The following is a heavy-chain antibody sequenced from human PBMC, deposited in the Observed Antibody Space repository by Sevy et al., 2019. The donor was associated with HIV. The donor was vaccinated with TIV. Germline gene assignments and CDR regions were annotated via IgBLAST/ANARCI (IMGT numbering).Heavy chain of an antibody. V-gene: IGHV4-59*01. D-gene: IGHD3-10*01. CDR1: GGSISSYY. CDR2: IYYSGST. Sequence: SETLSLTCTVSGGSISSYYWSWIRQPPGKGLEWIGYIYYSGSTNYNPSLKSRVTISVDTSKNQFSLKLSSVTAADTGGDLLAGLPPPWRGGCRGSAGGVGPWGQGNPVTVS. CDR3: AGLPPPWRGGCRGSAGGVGP. J-gene: IGHJ5*02.